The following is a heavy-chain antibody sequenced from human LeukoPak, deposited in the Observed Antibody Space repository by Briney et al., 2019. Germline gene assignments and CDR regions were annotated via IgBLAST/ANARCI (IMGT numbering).Heavy chain of an antibody. Sequence: SETLSLTCDVSGVSINTCCYYWTWIRQPPGKGLEWIGYKYYSGSTRYNSSLRSRLTISLDTSKNQFSLRLTSMTAADTAVYYCARGRSYGFDFDSWGPGTLVIVSS. D-gene: IGHD5-18*01. CDR2: KYYSGST. CDR1: GVSINTCCYY. J-gene: IGHJ4*02. CDR3: ARGRSYGFDFDS. V-gene: IGHV4-61*01.